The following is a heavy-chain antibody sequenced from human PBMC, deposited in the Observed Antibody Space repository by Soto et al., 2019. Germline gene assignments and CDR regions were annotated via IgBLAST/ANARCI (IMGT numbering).Heavy chain of an antibody. D-gene: IGHD3-9*01. CDR2: LYTDGET. Sequence: PGGSLRLSCAASGVTVSTNYMGWVRQAPGKGLEWVSLLYTDGETQHYADSAKGRFTISRDNSKNTLYLQMTSLRAEDTAVYYCARDMGVTGYYLYFDYWGQGTLVTVSS. J-gene: IGHJ4*02. CDR3: ARDMGVTGYYLYFDY. V-gene: IGHV3-53*01. CDR1: GVTVSTNY.